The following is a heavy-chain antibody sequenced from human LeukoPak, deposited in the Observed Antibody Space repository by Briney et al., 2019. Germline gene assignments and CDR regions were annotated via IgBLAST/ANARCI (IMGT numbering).Heavy chain of an antibody. CDR1: GGSISSSSYY. D-gene: IGHD4-17*01. V-gene: IGHV4-39*07. J-gene: IGHJ4*02. CDR3: ARGGYGDYAPIDY. Sequence: SETLSLTCTVSGGSISSSSYYWGWIRQPPGKGLEWIGSIYYSGSTYYNPSLKSRVTISVDTSKNQFSLKLSSVTAADTAVYYCARGGYGDYAPIDYWGQGTLVTVSS. CDR2: IYYSGST.